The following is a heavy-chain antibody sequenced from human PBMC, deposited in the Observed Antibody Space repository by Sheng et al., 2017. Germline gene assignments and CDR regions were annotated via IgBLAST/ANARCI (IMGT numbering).Heavy chain of an antibody. Sequence: EVRLVESGGGLVQPGGSLRLSCTASGYTYTNYWVHWVRQAPGKGLLWVAHINNDGSDATYADSVKGRFTISRDNAKNTVYLQMDSLRAEDTAVYYCARGGVGCFDYWGHGTLVAVSS. CDR1: GYTYTNYW. J-gene: IGHJ4*01. D-gene: IGHD1-26*01. CDR2: INNDGSDA. V-gene: IGHV3-74*01. CDR3: ARGGVGCFDY.